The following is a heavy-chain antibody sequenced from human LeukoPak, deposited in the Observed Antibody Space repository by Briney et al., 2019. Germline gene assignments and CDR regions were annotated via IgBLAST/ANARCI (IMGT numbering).Heavy chain of an antibody. CDR2: IIVIFGTA. D-gene: IGHD6-6*01. CDR1: GGTFSTYA. J-gene: IGHJ4*02. Sequence: VASVKVSCKASGGTFSTYAISWVRQAPGQGLEWMGGIIVIFGTANYAQKFQGRVTIIADESTSTVYMELSSLRSEDTAVYYCAILRGGYSSSSGADIDYWGQGTLVTVSS. CDR3: AILRGGYSSSSGADIDY. V-gene: IGHV1-69*13.